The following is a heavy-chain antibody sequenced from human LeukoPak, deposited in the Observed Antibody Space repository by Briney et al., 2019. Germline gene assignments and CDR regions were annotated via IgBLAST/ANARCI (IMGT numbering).Heavy chain of an antibody. CDR1: GFSFNNSW. Sequence: GGSLRLSCAASGFSFNNSWMSWVRQAPGKGLEWVSAIGTAGDTYYPGSVKGRFTISRENAKNSLYLQMNSLRAGDTAVYYCARGVGYGATRGYFDLWGRGTLVTVSS. J-gene: IGHJ2*01. D-gene: IGHD5-18*01. CDR3: ARGVGYGATRGYFDL. CDR2: IGTAGDT. V-gene: IGHV3-13*01.